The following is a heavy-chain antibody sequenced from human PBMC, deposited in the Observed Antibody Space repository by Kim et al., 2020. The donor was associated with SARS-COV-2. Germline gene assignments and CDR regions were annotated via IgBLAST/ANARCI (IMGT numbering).Heavy chain of an antibody. J-gene: IGHJ4*02. V-gene: IGHV1-2*02. Sequence: NYAQKFQGRVTMTRDTSISTAYMELSRLRSDDTAVYYCARTQVAWWEFDYWGQGTLVTVSS. D-gene: IGHD1-26*01. CDR3: ARTQVAWWEFDY.